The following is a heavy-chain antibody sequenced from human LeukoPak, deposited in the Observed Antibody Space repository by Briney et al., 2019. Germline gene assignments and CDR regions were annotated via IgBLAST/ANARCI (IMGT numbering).Heavy chain of an antibody. J-gene: IGHJ4*02. CDR1: GFTFSSYA. CDR3: ARGADYGDYVDRRDLDY. D-gene: IGHD4-17*01. Sequence: PGGSLRLSCAASGFTFSSYAMHWVRQAPGKGLEWGAVISYDGSNKYYADSVKGRFTISRDNSKNTLYLQMNSLRAEDTAVYYCARGADYGDYVDRRDLDYWGQGTLVTVSS. CDR2: ISYDGSNK. V-gene: IGHV3-30-3*01.